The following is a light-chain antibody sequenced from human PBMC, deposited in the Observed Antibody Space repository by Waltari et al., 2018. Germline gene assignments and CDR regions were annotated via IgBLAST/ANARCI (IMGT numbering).Light chain of an antibody. J-gene: IGLJ1*01. V-gene: IGLV2-14*03. CDR1: SSDVGGYDY. CDR2: GVS. Sequence: QSALTQPASVSGSPGQSITISCTGTSSDVGGYDYVSWYQQHPGKAPILIIYGVSSRPSGISILFSGSKSGNTASLTISGLQAEDEADYYCSSYASSVTHVFGTGTKVTVL. CDR3: SSYASSVTHV.